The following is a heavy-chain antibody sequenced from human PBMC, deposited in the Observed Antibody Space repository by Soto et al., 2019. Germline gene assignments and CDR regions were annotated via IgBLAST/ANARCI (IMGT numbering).Heavy chain of an antibody. V-gene: IGHV1-69*13. CDR3: ARGGYCTNGVCDGAQDYYYYGMDV. Sequence: SVKVSCKASGGTFSSYAISWVRQAPGQGLEWMGGIIPIFGTANYAQKFQGRVTITADESTSTAYMELSSLRSEDTAVYYCARGGYCTNGVCDGAQDYYYYGMDVWGQGTTVTVSS. CDR2: IIPIFGTA. J-gene: IGHJ6*02. D-gene: IGHD2-8*01. CDR1: GGTFSSYA.